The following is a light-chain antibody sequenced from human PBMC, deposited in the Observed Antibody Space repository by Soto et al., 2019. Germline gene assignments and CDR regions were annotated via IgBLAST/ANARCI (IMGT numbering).Light chain of an antibody. CDR2: AAS. CDR1: QDISSY. CDR3: QQYFSYPRT. V-gene: IGKV1-8*01. J-gene: IGKJ1*01. Sequence: AIRMTQSPSSFSASTGDSVTFTCRASQDISSYLAWYQQKPGKAPKLLIYAASTLQSGVPSRFSGSGSGTDFTLTISSLQSEDFATYYCQQYFSYPRTFXQGTKVDIK.